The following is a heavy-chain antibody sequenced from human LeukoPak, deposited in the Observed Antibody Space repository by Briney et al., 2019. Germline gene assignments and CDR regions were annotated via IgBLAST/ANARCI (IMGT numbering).Heavy chain of an antibody. Sequence: GGSLRLSCAASGFTFSSYWMSWVRQAPGKGLEWVANIKQDGSEKYYVDSVKGRFTISRDNAKNSLYLQMNSLRAEDTAVYYCASYSSSWYREHAFDIWGQGTMVTVSS. CDR1: GFTFSSYW. CDR3: ASYSSSWYREHAFDI. J-gene: IGHJ3*02. CDR2: IKQDGSEK. D-gene: IGHD6-13*01. V-gene: IGHV3-7*01.